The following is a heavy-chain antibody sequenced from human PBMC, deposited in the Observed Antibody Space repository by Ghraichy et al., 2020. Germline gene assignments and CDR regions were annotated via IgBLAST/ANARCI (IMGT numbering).Heavy chain of an antibody. D-gene: IGHD4-17*01. CDR3: AKATKLKHHGDYPTRFGY. CDR2: ISGSGGST. Sequence: SCAASGFTFSSYAMSWVRQAPGKGLEWVSAISGSGGSTYYADSVKGRFTISRDNSKNTLYLQMNSLRAEDTAVYYCAKATKLKHHGDYPTRFGYWGQGTLVTVSS. V-gene: IGHV3-23*01. CDR1: GFTFSSYA. J-gene: IGHJ4*02.